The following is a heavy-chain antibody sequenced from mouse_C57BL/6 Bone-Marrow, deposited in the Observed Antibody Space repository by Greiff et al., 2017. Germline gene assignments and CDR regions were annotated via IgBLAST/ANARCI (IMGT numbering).Heavy chain of an antibody. D-gene: IGHD1-1*01. CDR1: GYTFTDYE. V-gene: IGHV1-15*01. CDR3: TGYYCTWFAY. J-gene: IGHJ3*01. Sequence: QVQLKQSGAELVRPGASVTLSCKASGYTFTDYEMHWVKQTPGHGLEWIGAIDPETGGTAYNQKFKGKAILTADKSSSTAYMELRSLTSEDSAVYCCTGYYCTWFAYWGQGTLVTVSA. CDR2: IDPETGGT.